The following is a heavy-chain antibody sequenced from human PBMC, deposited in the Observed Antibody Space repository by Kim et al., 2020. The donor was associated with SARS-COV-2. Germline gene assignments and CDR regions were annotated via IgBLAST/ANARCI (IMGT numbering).Heavy chain of an antibody. CDR3: ARDRDEEGDYGLFDY. J-gene: IGHJ4*02. V-gene: IGHV4-4*02. CDR1: GGSISSSNW. D-gene: IGHD4-17*01. CDR2: IYHSGST. Sequence: SETLSLTCAVSGGSISSSNWWSWVRQPPGKGLEWIGEIYHSGSTNYNPSLKSRVTISVDKSKNQFSLKLSSVTAADTAVYSCARDRDEEGDYGLFDYWGQGTLVTVSS.